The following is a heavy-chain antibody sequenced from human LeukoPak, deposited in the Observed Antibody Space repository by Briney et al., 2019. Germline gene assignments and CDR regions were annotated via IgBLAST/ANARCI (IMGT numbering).Heavy chain of an antibody. Sequence: GGSLRLSCAASGFMFSDYWMTWVRQAPGKGLERVANIKEDGTEKYYVESVRGRFTISRDNAKDSLYLQMSSLRDDDTAVYYCARALWEQRSSAYFDYWGQGTLVTVSS. V-gene: IGHV3-7*01. CDR1: GFMFSDYW. D-gene: IGHD1-26*01. J-gene: IGHJ4*02. CDR3: ARALWEQRSSAYFDY. CDR2: IKEDGTEK.